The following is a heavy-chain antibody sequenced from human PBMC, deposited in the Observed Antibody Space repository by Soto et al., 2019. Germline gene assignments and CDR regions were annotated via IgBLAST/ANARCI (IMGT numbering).Heavy chain of an antibody. CDR3: ARGNSSWYPPLTLYYYYYYGMDV. CDR2: ISSSSSYI. V-gene: IGHV3-21*01. D-gene: IGHD6-13*01. CDR1: GFTFSSYS. J-gene: IGHJ6*02. Sequence: PGGSLKLSCAASGFTFSSYSMNWVRQAPGKGLEWVSSISSSSSYIYYADSVKSRFTISRDNSKNTLYLQMNSLRAEDTAVFYCARGNSSWYPPLTLYYYYYYGMDVWGQGTTVTVSS.